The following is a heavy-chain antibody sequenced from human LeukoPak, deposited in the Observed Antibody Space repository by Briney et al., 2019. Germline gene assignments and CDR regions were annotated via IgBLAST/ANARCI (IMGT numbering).Heavy chain of an antibody. CDR3: ARSPSYYYGSGSYSRYNWFDP. V-gene: IGHV3-23*01. CDR1: GFTFSSHG. D-gene: IGHD3-10*01. J-gene: IGHJ5*02. CDR2: IIPSGHTT. Sequence: GGSLRLSCAASGFTFSSHGMNWVRQAPGKGLEWVSGIIPSGHTTYYADSVRGRFTISRDNSKNTLYLQMNSLRAEDTAVYYCARSPSYYYGSGSYSRYNWFDPWGQGTLVTVSS.